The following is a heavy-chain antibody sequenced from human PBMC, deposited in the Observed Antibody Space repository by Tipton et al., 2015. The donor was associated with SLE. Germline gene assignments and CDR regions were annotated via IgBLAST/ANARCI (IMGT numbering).Heavy chain of an antibody. Sequence: TLSLTCTVSGGSISSHYWGWIRQPPGKGLEWIGSIYHSGTTYYNPSLKSRVTVSVDTSKNQFSLKLSPVTAADTAVYYCARGQHQLGRFDPWGQGTLVTVSS. V-gene: IGHV4-59*11. CDR2: IYHSGTT. CDR1: GGSISSHY. D-gene: IGHD1-1*01. J-gene: IGHJ5*02. CDR3: ARGQHQLGRFDP.